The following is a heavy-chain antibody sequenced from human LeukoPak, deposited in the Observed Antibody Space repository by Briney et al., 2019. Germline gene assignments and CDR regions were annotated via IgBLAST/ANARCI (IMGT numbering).Heavy chain of an antibody. D-gene: IGHD2-21*02. V-gene: IGHV4-59*08. CDR3: ARHDRLLPRFDY. J-gene: IGHJ4*02. CDR1: GGSISSYY. Sequence: NSSETLSLTCTVSGGSISSYYWSWIRQPPGKGLEWIGYIYYSGSTNYNPSLKSRVTISVDTSKNQFSLKLSSVTAADTAVYYCARHDRLLPRFDYWGQGTLVTVSS. CDR2: IYYSGST.